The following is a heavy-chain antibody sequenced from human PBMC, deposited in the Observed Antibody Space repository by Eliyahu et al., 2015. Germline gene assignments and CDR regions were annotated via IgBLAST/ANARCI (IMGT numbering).Heavy chain of an antibody. CDR1: GFSLKTSGMC. CDR3: ARSGFLSDAFDI. Sequence: QVTLKESGPALVKPTQTLTLTCTFSGFSLKTSGMCVSWIRQSPGKALEWLARIDWDDDKKYNTSLKTRLTVSKDTSKNQVVLTMTNMDPVDTATFYCARSGFLSDAFDIWGQGTVVTVSS. D-gene: IGHD3-22*01. V-gene: IGHV2-70*15. J-gene: IGHJ3*02. CDR2: IDWDDDK.